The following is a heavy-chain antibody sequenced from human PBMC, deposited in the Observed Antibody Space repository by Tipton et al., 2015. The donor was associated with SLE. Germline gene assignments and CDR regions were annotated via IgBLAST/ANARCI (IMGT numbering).Heavy chain of an antibody. CDR2: ISGSGGST. J-gene: IGHJ4*02. CDR1: GFTFSSYA. V-gene: IGHV3-23*01. Sequence: GSLRLSCAASGFTFSSYAMSWVRQAPGKGLEWVSAISGSGGSTYYADSVTGRFTISRDKSKSTLYLQMNSLRAEDTAVYYCAKDKTEYDYWGQGTLVTVSS. CDR3: AKDKTEYDY. D-gene: IGHD2/OR15-2a*01.